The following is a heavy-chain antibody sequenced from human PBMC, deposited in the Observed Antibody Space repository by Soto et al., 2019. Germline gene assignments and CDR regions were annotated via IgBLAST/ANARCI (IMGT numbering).Heavy chain of an antibody. CDR2: INHSRRT. CDR3: ARTYSSSWSPFDY. J-gene: IGHJ4*02. CDR1: GGSVSGYY. Sequence: SETLALTCAVYGGSVSGYYLSLSRQTPRKGLECIGEINHSRRTNYNPSLKSRVTISVDTSKNQYSLKLSSVTAADTAVYYCARTYSSSWSPFDYWCQGTLVTVAS. V-gene: IGHV4-34*01. D-gene: IGHD6-13*01.